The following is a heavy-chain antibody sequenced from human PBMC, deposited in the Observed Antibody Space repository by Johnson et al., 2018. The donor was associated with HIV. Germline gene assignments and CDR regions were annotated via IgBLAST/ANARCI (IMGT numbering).Heavy chain of an antibody. CDR1: GFTFDDYG. J-gene: IGHJ3*02. D-gene: IGHD5-24*01. CDR2: IKQDGSET. V-gene: IGHV3-7*01. CDR3: ARDGPWLQSQRDAFDI. Sequence: VQLVESGGGVVRPGGSLRLSCAASGFTFDDYGMSWVRQAPGKGLEWVANIKQDGSETYSVDFVKGGFTISRDNAKNSLYLQMNSLRAEDTAVYYCARDGPWLQSQRDAFDIWGQGTMVTVSS.